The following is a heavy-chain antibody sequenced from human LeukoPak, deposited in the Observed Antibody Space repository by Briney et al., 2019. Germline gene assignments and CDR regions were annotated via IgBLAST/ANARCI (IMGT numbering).Heavy chain of an antibody. CDR2: ISGSGGST. CDR3: AKDPPVYSSGWPFDY. D-gene: IGHD6-19*01. J-gene: IGHJ4*02. V-gene: IGHV3-23*01. Sequence: GGSLRLSCAASGFTFNSYAMSWVRQAPGKGLEWVSAISGSGGSTYYADSVKGRFTISRDNSKNTLYLQMNSLRAEDTAVYYCAKDPPVYSSGWPFDYWGQGTLVIVSS. CDR1: GFTFNSYA.